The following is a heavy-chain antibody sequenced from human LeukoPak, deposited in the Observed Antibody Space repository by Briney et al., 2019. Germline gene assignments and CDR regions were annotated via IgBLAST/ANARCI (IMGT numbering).Heavy chain of an antibody. Sequence: GGSLRLSCAASGFTFSSYAMSWVRQAPGKGLEWVSAMSGSGGSTFYSDSVKGRFTISRDNSKNTLHLQMNSLRVEDTAVYYCAEVLRAYDSYYYYGMDVWGQGTTVTVSS. J-gene: IGHJ6*02. D-gene: IGHD2-15*01. CDR2: MSGSGGST. V-gene: IGHV3-23*01. CDR1: GFTFSSYA. CDR3: AEVLRAYDSYYYYGMDV.